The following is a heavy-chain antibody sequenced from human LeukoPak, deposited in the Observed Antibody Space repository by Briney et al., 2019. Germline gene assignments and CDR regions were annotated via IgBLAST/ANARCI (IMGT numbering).Heavy chain of an antibody. J-gene: IGHJ1*01. CDR3: ARGGSGWSEYFKH. Sequence: SEALSLTCTVSGGSISSYYWNWLRQPPGKGLEWIGYIYYSGSTNYNPSLKSRVTISIDTSKNQFSLKLNSVTAAVTAVYYCARGGSGWSEYFKHWGQGTLVTVSS. D-gene: IGHD6-19*01. CDR1: GGSISSYY. V-gene: IGHV4-59*01. CDR2: IYYSGST.